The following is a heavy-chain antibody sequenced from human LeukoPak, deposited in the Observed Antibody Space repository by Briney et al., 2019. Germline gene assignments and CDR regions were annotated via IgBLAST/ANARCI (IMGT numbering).Heavy chain of an antibody. J-gene: IGHJ4*02. D-gene: IGHD6-13*01. V-gene: IGHV1-18*01. CDR1: GYTFTSYG. Sequence: ASVKVSCKASGYTFTSYGITWVHQPPGQGLDGMGWISGYNGDTNYAQNLQGRVTLTTDSSTSTAYMELRSLTSDDTAVYYCARDLGQQLPEGVDYWGQGALVTVSS. CDR3: ARDLGQQLPEGVDY. CDR2: ISGYNGDT.